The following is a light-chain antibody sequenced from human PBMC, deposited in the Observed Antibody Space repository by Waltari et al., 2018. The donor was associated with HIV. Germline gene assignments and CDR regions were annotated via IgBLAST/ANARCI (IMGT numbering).Light chain of an antibody. Sequence: DIQMTQSPSTLSASVGDRVTITCRARQSISSWLAWYQQMPGKAPKLLIYRASILQSGVPSRFSGSGSGTEFTLTINSLQPDDFATYYCQHYDTYPISFGQGTRLEI. CDR3: QHYDTYPIS. V-gene: IGKV1-5*03. CDR1: QSISSW. CDR2: RAS. J-gene: IGKJ5*01.